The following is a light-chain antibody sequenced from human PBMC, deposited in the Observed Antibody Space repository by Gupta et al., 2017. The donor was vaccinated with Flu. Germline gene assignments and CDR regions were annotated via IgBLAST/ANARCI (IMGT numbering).Light chain of an antibody. Sequence: LSLSPGERATLSCRASQSVNNNLLTWYQQKPGQAPRLLIYGASSRATGIPDRFSGSGSGTDFTLTIRRLEPADFAVYYCQQYGISVYTFGQG. V-gene: IGKV3-20*01. J-gene: IGKJ2*01. CDR3: QQYGISVYT. CDR2: GAS. CDR1: QSVNNNL.